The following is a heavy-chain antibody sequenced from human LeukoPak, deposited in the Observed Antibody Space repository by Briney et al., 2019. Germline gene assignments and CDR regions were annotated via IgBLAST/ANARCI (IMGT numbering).Heavy chain of an antibody. D-gene: IGHD6-6*01. V-gene: IGHV3-21*01. Sequence: GGSLRLSCAASGFTFSSYSMNWVRQAPGKGLEWVSSISSSSSYIYYADSVKGRFTISRDNAKNSLYLQMNTLRAEDTAVYYCARDREQLLLYYFDYWGQGTLVTVSS. CDR2: ISSSSSYI. CDR3: ARDREQLLLYYFDY. J-gene: IGHJ4*02. CDR1: GFTFSSYS.